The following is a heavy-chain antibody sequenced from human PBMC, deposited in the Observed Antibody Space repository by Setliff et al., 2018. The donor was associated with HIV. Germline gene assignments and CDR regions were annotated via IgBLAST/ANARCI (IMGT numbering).Heavy chain of an antibody. Sequence: PSETLSLTCTVSGGSISSSSYYWGWIRQAPGKGLEWIGEIHHTGRTDYNPSLKGRVTISVDTSKSQFSLKLTNVTAADAAVYYCARAVCPSLNCYSFFNYWGHGSLVTVSS. CDR3: ARAVCPSLNCYSFFNY. J-gene: IGHJ4*01. CDR1: GGSISSSSYY. CDR2: IHHTGRT. D-gene: IGHD2-15*01. V-gene: IGHV4-39*07.